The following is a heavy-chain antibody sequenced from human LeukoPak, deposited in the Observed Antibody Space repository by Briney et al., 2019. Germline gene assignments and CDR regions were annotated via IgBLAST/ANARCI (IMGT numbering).Heavy chain of an antibody. CDR2: IYYSGST. CDR1: GGSISSYY. CDR3: ARADFERITIFGVVLGAFDI. D-gene: IGHD3-3*01. V-gene: IGHV4-59*01. Sequence: PSETLSLTCTVSGGSISSYYWSWIRQPPGKGLEWIGYIYYSGSTNYNPSLKSRVTISVDTSKNQFSLKLSSVTAADTAVYYCARADFERITIFGVVLGAFDIWGQGTMVTVSS. J-gene: IGHJ3*02.